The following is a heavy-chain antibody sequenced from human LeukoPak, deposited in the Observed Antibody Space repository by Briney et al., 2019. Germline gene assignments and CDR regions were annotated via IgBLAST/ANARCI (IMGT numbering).Heavy chain of an antibody. D-gene: IGHD4-17*01. CDR3: AREVATVTTPVFDY. V-gene: IGHV4-59*12. CDR2: IYYSGST. Sequence: SETLSLTCTVSGGSISSYYWSWIRQPPGKGLEWIGYIYYSGSTNYNPSLKSRVTISVDTSKNQFSLKLSSVTAADTAVYYCAREVATVTTPVFDYWGQGTLVTVSS. CDR1: GGSISSYY. J-gene: IGHJ4*02.